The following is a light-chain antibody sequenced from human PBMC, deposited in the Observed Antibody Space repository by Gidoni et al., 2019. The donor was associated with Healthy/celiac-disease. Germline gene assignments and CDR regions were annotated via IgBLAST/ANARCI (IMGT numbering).Light chain of an antibody. Sequence: DIQMTQSPSSLSASVGDRVTIPCRASQRISSYLNWYQQKPGKAPKLLIYAASSLQSGVPSMFSGSGSGTDFTLTISSLQPEYFATYYCQQSYRTPITFGQGTRLEIK. V-gene: IGKV1-39*01. CDR1: QRISSY. CDR3: QQSYRTPIT. J-gene: IGKJ5*01. CDR2: AAS.